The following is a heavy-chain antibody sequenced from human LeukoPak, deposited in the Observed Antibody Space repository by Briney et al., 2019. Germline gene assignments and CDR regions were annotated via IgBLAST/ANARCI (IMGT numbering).Heavy chain of an antibody. V-gene: IGHV4-39*07. CDR1: GGSISSVKDY. D-gene: IGHD6-19*01. CDR2: GDYSGGT. J-gene: IGHJ4*02. Sequence: SETLSLTCTVSGGSISSVKDYWAWIRQPPGKGLEWIATGDYSGGTYYNPSLESRVTISADMSKNQVSLKLSSVTAADTAVYYCAKEDGEEYSSGWYKRNYFDNWGQGTRVTVSS. CDR3: AKEDGEEYSSGWYKRNYFDN.